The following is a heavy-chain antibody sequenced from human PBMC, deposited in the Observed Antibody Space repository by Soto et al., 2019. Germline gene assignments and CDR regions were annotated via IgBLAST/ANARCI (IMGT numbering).Heavy chain of an antibody. V-gene: IGHV4-31*03. J-gene: IGHJ5*02. CDR1: GGSISSGGYY. CDR2: IYYSGST. D-gene: IGHD3-22*01. CDR3: ARGNYYDSSGYFLRSHLNWFDP. Sequence: TLSLTCTVSGGSISSGGYYWSWIRQHPGKGLEWIGYIYYSGSTYYNPSLKSRVTISVDTSKNQFSLKLSSVTAADTAVYYCARGNYYDSSGYFLRSHLNWFDPWGQGTLVTVSS.